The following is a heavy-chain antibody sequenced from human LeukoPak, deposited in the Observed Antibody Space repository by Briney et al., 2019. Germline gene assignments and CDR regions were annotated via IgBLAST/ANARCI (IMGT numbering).Heavy chain of an antibody. CDR3: ARDLGIAVGG. CDR1: GGTFSSYA. CDR2: IIPIFGTA. Sequence: ASVKVSCKASGGTFSSYAISWVRQAPGQGLEWMGGIIPIFGTANYAQKFQGRVTITADESTSTAYMELRSLRSDDTAVYYCARDLGIAVGGWGQGTLVTVSS. D-gene: IGHD6-19*01. J-gene: IGHJ4*02. V-gene: IGHV1-69*01.